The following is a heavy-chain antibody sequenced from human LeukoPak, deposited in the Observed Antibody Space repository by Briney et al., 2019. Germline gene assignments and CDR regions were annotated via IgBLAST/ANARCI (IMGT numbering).Heavy chain of an antibody. Sequence: PGGSLRLSCAASGFTFSSYAMSWVRQAPGKGLEWVSVIYSGGSTYYADSVKGRFTISRDNSKNTLYLQMNSLRAEDTAVYYCARERRSSGYQDAFDIWGQGTMVTVSS. V-gene: IGHV3-66*01. J-gene: IGHJ3*02. CDR3: ARERRSSGYQDAFDI. D-gene: IGHD3-22*01. CDR1: GFTFSSYA. CDR2: IYSGGST.